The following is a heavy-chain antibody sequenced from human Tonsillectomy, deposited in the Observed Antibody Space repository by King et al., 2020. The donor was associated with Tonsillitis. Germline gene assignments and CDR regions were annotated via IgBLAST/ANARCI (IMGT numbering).Heavy chain of an antibody. Sequence: QLVQSGAEVKKPGASVKVSCKASEYTFTSYYIHWVRQAPGQGLEWMGIINPSGGSTSYPQKFQGRVTMTRDTSTSTVYLELSSLRSEDTAVYYCARSMYYYDDWGQGTLVTVSS. J-gene: IGHJ4*02. CDR2: INPSGGST. CDR1: EYTFTSYY. D-gene: IGHD3-16*01. V-gene: IGHV1-46*01. CDR3: ARSMYYYDD.